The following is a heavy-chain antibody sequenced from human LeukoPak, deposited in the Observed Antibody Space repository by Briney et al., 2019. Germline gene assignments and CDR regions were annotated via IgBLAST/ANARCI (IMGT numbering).Heavy chain of an antibody. D-gene: IGHD6-25*01. Sequence: ASMKVSCKTSGYTFTGYYMHWVRQAPGQGLKWMGWINPNSGNTHYAQKFQDRVTMTRDTSISTAYMELNSLRSDDTAVYYCAREGAAAEDVNWFDPWGQGTLVTVSS. V-gene: IGHV1-2*02. CDR1: GYTFTGYY. CDR2: INPNSGNT. J-gene: IGHJ5*02. CDR3: AREGAAAEDVNWFDP.